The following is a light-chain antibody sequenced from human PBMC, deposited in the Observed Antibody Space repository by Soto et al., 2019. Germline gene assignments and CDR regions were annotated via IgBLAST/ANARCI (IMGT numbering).Light chain of an antibody. Sequence: DIQMTQSPSTLSGSVGDRVTITCRASQTISSWLAWYQQKPGKAPKLLIYKASTLKSGVPSRFSGGGSGTEFTLTISSLQPDDFATYYCQNYNSYSEEFGQGTKVDIK. CDR1: QTISSW. CDR3: QNYNSYSEE. CDR2: KAS. J-gene: IGKJ1*01. V-gene: IGKV1-5*03.